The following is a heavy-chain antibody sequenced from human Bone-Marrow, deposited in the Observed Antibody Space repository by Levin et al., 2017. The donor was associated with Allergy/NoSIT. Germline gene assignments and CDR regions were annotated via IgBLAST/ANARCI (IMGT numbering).Heavy chain of an antibody. J-gene: IGHJ3*01. CDR2: IDPSDSYT. CDR3: ARHRTERNSGSDAENDAFEV. CDR1: GYSFSSYW. D-gene: IGHD5-12*01. V-gene: IGHV5-10-1*01. Sequence: RASVKVSCRGSGYSFSSYWISWVRQMPGKGLDWMGRIDPSDSYTQYGPSFQGHVTISVDESITTAFLQWTSLKASDTALYYCARHRTERNSGSDAENDAFEVWGQGTMVTVSA.